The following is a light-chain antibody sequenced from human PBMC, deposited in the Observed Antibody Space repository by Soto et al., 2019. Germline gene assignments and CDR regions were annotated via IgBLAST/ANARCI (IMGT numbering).Light chain of an antibody. V-gene: IGLV2-14*01. J-gene: IGLJ1*01. CDR1: SGDIGSYNR. CDR2: EVT. CDR3: SSYTSSITPYD. Sequence: QSVLTQPASVSGSPGQSITISCTGTSGDIGSYNRVSWYQQHPGKAPKLIIYEVTDRPSGVSNRFSGSKSGNTASLTISGLQAEDEAEYYCSSYTSSITPYDFGTGTKVTV.